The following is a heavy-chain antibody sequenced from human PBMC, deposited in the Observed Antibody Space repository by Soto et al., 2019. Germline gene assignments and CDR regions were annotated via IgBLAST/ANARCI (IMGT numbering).Heavy chain of an antibody. J-gene: IGHJ6*02. CDR2: ISGSGGST. CDR3: AKAIYCSGGSCYSFYYGMDV. D-gene: IGHD2-15*01. CDR1: GFTFSSYA. V-gene: IGHV3-23*01. Sequence: PGGSLRLSCAASGFTFSSYAMSWVRQAPGKGLEWVSAISGSGGSTYYADSVKGRFTISRDNSKNTLYLQMNSLRAEDTAVYYCAKAIYCSGGSCYSFYYGMDVWGQGTTVTVSS.